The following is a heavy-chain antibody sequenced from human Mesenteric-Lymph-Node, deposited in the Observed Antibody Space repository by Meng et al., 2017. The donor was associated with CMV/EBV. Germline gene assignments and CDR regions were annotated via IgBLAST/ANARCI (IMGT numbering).Heavy chain of an antibody. CDR1: CGSISSSNW. J-gene: IGHJ4*02. Sequence: ACGSISSSNWWSWVRQPPGKGLEWIGEIYHSGSTNYNPSLKSRVTISVDKSKNQFSLKLSSVTAADTAVYYCARLSGILTGYYNFDYWGQGTLVTVSS. V-gene: IGHV4-4*02. CDR3: ARLSGILTGYYNFDY. D-gene: IGHD3-9*01. CDR2: IYHSGST.